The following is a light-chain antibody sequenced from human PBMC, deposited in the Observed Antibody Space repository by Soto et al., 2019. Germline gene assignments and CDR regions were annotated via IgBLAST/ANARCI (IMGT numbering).Light chain of an antibody. CDR1: QDIAIY. Sequence: IQFTQSPSSLSASVGDRVTITCRASQDIAIYLAWYQQKPGEAPKLLIYAASTLYGGVPSRFSGSGSGTDFALTITSLQAEDFATYYCQQLNSYPLTFGGGTKVDIK. CDR2: AAS. J-gene: IGKJ4*01. V-gene: IGKV1-9*01. CDR3: QQLNSYPLT.